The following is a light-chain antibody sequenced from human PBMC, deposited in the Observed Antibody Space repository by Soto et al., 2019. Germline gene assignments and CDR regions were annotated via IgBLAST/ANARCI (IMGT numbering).Light chain of an antibody. J-gene: IGKJ2*01. CDR3: RHLNTDPRT. Sequence: DIQLTQSPSFLSASVGDRVTITCRASQGISSYLAWYQQPPGKAPKLLIYGASTLQRGVSSRFSGSGSGTEFTLTSSSLQPEDFATYYCRHLNTDPRTFGQGTKLEVK. CDR1: QGISSY. CDR2: GAS. V-gene: IGKV1-9*01.